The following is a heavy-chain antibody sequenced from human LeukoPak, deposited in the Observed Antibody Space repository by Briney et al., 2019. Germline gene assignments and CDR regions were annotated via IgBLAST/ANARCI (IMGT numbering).Heavy chain of an antibody. D-gene: IGHD5-18*01. CDR2: INPSGGSK. CDR3: ARGGHTYSYFPKPWDY. Sequence: ASVKVSCKASGYTFTSYYMHWVRQAPGQGLEWMGIINPSGGSKSYAQKFQGRVTMTRDMSTTTVYVELSSLKSDDTAVYYCARGGHTYSYFPKPWDYWGQGTLVTVSS. V-gene: IGHV1-46*01. CDR1: GYTFTSYY. J-gene: IGHJ4*02.